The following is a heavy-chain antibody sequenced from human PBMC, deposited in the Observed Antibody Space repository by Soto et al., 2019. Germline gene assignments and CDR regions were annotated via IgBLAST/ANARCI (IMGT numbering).Heavy chain of an antibody. J-gene: IGHJ3*02. D-gene: IGHD3-3*01. CDR2: MNPNSGNT. V-gene: IGHV1-8*02. Sequence: ASVKVSCTASGGTFSSYAISWVRQATGQGLEWMGWMNPNSGNTGYAQKFQGRVTMTRNTSISTAYMELSSLRSEDTAVYYCASPARNYDFWSGYSFDIWGQGTMVTVSS. CDR1: GGTFSSYA. CDR3: ASPARNYDFWSGYSFDI.